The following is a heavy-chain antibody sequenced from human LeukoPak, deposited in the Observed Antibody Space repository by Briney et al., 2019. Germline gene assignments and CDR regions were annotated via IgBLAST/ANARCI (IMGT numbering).Heavy chain of an antibody. Sequence: TGGSLRLSCAASGFTFSSYWMSWVRQAPGKGLEWVANIKQDGSEKYYVDSVKGRFTISRDNAKNSLYLQMNSLRAEDTAVYYCARDPGDFEVLYYYYYMDVWGKGTTVTVSS. CDR3: ARDPGDFEVLYYYYYMDV. V-gene: IGHV3-7*01. CDR1: GFTFSSYW. CDR2: IKQDGSEK. D-gene: IGHD3-9*01. J-gene: IGHJ6*03.